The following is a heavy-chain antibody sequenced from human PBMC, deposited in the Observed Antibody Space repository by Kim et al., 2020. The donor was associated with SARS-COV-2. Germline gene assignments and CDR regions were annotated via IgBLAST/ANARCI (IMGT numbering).Heavy chain of an antibody. Sequence: ASVKVSCKASGYTFTGYYMHWVRQAPGQGLEWMGWINPNSGGTNYAQKFQGRVTMTRDTSISTAYMELSRLRSDDTAVYYCARVTAQPHNYDILTGYPDYWGQGTLVTVSS. V-gene: IGHV1-2*02. J-gene: IGHJ4*02. D-gene: IGHD3-9*01. CDR2: INPNSGGT. CDR1: GYTFTGYY. CDR3: ARVTAQPHNYDILTGYPDY.